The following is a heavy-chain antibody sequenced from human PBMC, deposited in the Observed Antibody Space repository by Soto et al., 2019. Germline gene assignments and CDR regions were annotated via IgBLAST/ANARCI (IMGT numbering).Heavy chain of an antibody. CDR2: IYHSGST. V-gene: IGHV4-4*02. Sequence: PSETLSLTCAVSGGSISSSNWWSWVRQPPGKGLEWIGEIYHSGSTNYNPSLKSRVTISVDKSKNQFSLKLSSVTAEDTAVYYCARDRWHANRYPGAFDIWGRGTMVTVSS. J-gene: IGHJ3*02. D-gene: IGHD1-20*01. CDR3: ARDRWHANRYPGAFDI. CDR1: GGSISSSNW.